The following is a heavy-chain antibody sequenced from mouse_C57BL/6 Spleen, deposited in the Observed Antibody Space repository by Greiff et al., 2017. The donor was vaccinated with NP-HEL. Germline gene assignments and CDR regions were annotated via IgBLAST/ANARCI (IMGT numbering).Heavy chain of an antibody. CDR2: IDTSDSYT. J-gene: IGHJ2*01. V-gene: IGHV1-50*01. D-gene: IGHD1-1*01. CDR3: ARITTVVALDY. Sequence: QVQLQQPGAELVKPGASVKLSCKASGYTFTSYWMQWVKQRPGQGLEWIGEIDTSDSYTNYNQKFKGKATLTVDTSSSTAYMQLSSLTSEDSAVYYCARITTVVALDYWGQGTTLTVSS. CDR1: GYTFTSYW.